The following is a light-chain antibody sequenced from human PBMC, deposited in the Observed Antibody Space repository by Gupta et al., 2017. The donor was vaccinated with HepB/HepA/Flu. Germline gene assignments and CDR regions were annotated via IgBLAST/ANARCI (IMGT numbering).Light chain of an antibody. CDR2: NTS. J-gene: IGLJ3*02. CDR3: QLHYGGSGG. V-gene: IGLV7-43*01. CDR1: TGAVTSSYY. Sequence: QPVVTQEPSLTVSPGGTVTLTCASSTGAVTSSYYPNWFQQKPGQAPRAVIYNTSNKHSWTPARFSGSLLGGTAALTLSGVQAEDEAEFYCQLHYGGSGGCGGGTKLT.